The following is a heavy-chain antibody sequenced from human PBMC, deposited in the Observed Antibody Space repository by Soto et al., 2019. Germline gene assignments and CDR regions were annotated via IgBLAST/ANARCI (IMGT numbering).Heavy chain of an antibody. Sequence: EVQLVESGGGLVQPGGSLRLSCATSGFILSDCAMNWVRQAPGKGLEWVSYISSSSSVIDYADSVKGRFTVSRDNARNCLYPQMNSLRAADTAVYYCARDLSWGSNWYYYMDVWGKGTTVTVSS. V-gene: IGHV3-48*01. CDR3: ARDLSWGSNWYYYMDV. CDR2: ISSSSSVI. D-gene: IGHD7-27*01. CDR1: GFILSDCA. J-gene: IGHJ6*03.